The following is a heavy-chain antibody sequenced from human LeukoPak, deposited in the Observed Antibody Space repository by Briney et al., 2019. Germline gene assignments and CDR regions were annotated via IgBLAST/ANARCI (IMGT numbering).Heavy chain of an antibody. CDR2: IYYSGST. J-gene: IGHJ4*02. CDR3: ARQNDSRGYFHDD. V-gene: IGHV4-39*01. CDR1: GGSISSSTYY. D-gene: IGHD3-22*01. Sequence: PSETLSLTCTVSGGSISSSTYYWAWIRQLPGRGLEWLGSIYYSGSTYYYPSLKSRVTITVDTSKNQFSLKLSSVTAADTAVDYCARQNDSRGYFHDDWGQGTLVTVSS.